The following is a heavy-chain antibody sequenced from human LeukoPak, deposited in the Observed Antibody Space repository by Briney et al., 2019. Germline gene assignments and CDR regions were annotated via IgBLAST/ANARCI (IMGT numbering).Heavy chain of an antibody. CDR1: GGTFSSYA. V-gene: IGHV1-69*13. Sequence: VKVSRKASGGTFSSYAISWVRQAPGQGLEWMGGIIPIFGTANYAQKFQGRVTITADESTSTAYMELSSLRSEDTAVYYCARVAAVTYYYYYMDVWGKGTTVTVSS. J-gene: IGHJ6*03. D-gene: IGHD2-15*01. CDR2: IIPIFGTA. CDR3: ARVAAVTYYYYYMDV.